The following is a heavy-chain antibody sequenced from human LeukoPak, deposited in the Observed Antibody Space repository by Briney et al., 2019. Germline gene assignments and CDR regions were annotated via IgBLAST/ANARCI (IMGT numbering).Heavy chain of an antibody. D-gene: IGHD1-14*01. CDR2: ISGSGGST. CDR3: ATDPDDAFDI. Sequence: PGGSLRLSCAASGFTFSSYAMSWVRQAPGKGLERVSAISGSGGSTHYADSVKGRFTISRDNSKNTLYLQMNSLRAEDTAVYYCATDPDDAFDIWGQGTMVTVSS. V-gene: IGHV3-23*01. CDR1: GFTFSSYA. J-gene: IGHJ3*02.